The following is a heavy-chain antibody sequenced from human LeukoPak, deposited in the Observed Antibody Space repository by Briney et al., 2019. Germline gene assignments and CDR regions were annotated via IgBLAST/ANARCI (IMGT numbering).Heavy chain of an antibody. J-gene: IGHJ6*03. CDR1: GYTFTSYD. Sequence: ASVKVSCKASGYTFTSYDINWVRQATGQGLEWMGWMNPNSGNTGYAQKFQGRVTMTRNTSISTAYMELSSLRSEDTAVYYCARDNYDILTGYPVKRLADYYYMDVWGKGTTVTISS. CDR3: ARDNYDILTGYPVKRLADYYYMDV. D-gene: IGHD3-9*01. CDR2: MNPNSGNT. V-gene: IGHV1-8*01.